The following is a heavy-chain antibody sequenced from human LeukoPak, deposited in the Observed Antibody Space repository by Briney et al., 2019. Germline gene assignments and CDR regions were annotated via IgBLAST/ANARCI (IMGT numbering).Heavy chain of an antibody. Sequence: HPGGSLRLSCAASGFTFSSYGMSWVRQAPGKGLEWVSAISGSGGSTYYADSVKGRFTISRDNSKNTLYLQMNSLRAEDTAVYFCAKDTWGNNGDSPGFFHHWGQGTLVIVSS. CDR3: AKDTWGNNGDSPGFFHH. D-gene: IGHD2-21*02. CDR1: GFTFSSYG. V-gene: IGHV3-23*01. CDR2: ISGSGGST. J-gene: IGHJ1*01.